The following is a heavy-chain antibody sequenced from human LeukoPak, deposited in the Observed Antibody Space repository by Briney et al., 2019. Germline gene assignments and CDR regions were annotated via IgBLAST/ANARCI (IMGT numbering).Heavy chain of an antibody. CDR2: INPNGGFT. CDR1: GYTFSTHW. V-gene: IGHV1-46*01. J-gene: IGHJ5*02. CDR3: ARDQSGEWDLLSGWWFDP. D-gene: IGHD1-26*01. Sequence: ASVKVSCKTSGYTFSTHWMHWVPQAPGQGLEWMGIINPNGGFTSYAQKFQGRVTVTRDMSTSTVYMELSDLKSEDTAVYYCARDQSGEWDLLSGWWFDPWGQGTLVTVSS.